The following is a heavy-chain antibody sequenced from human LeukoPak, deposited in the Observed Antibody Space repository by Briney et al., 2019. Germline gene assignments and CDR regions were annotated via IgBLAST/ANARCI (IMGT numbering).Heavy chain of an antibody. Sequence: SETLSLTCAVYGGSFSGYYWSWIRQHPGRGLEWIGYIYYSESTYTYYNPSLKSRVTISVDTSKNQFSLKLNSVTAADTAIYYCARDNYGDGRYFDYWGQGTLVTVSS. CDR2: IYYSESTYT. CDR3: ARDNYGDGRYFDY. D-gene: IGHD4-17*01. V-gene: IGHV4-31*11. J-gene: IGHJ4*02. CDR1: GGSFSGYY.